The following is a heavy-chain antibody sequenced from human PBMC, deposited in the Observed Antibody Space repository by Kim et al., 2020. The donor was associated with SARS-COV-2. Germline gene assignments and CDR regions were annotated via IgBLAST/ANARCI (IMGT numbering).Heavy chain of an antibody. CDR3: ASVGGWEPRSAFDI. D-gene: IGHD1-26*01. V-gene: IGHV4-59*01. Sequence: NPPLKSRVTISVDTSKNQFSLKLSSVTAADTAVYYCASVGGWEPRSAFDIWGQRKMVTVSS. J-gene: IGHJ3*02.